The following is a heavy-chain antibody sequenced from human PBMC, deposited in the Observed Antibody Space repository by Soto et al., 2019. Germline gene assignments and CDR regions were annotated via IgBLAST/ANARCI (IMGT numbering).Heavy chain of an antibody. D-gene: IGHD2-2*01. CDR3: ARPSHPTSCCYEHYYYYYGMDV. J-gene: IGHJ6*02. Sequence: SVKVSCKASGGTFSSYAISWVRQAPGQGLEWMGGIIPIFGTANYAQKFQGRVTITADESTSTAYMELSSLRSEDTAVYYCARPSHPTSCCYEHYYYYYGMDVWGQGTTVTVSS. CDR1: GGTFSSYA. V-gene: IGHV1-69*13. CDR2: IIPIFGTA.